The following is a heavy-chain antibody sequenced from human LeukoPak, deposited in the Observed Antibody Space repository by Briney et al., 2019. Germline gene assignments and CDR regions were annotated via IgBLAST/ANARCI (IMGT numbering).Heavy chain of an antibody. J-gene: IGHJ4*02. CDR1: GFTFSSYA. Sequence: PGGSLRLSCAASGFTFSSYAMSWVRQAPGKGLEWVSAISGSGGDTYYADSVKGRFTTSRDNSKNTLFLQMTSLRAEDTAQYYCARGVDGALDYWGQGTQVTVSS. CDR3: ARGVDGALDY. CDR2: ISGSGGDT. V-gene: IGHV3-23*01. D-gene: IGHD3-10*01.